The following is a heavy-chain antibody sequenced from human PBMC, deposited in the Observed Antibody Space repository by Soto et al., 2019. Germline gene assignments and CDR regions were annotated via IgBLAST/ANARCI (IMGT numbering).Heavy chain of an antibody. J-gene: IGHJ4*02. CDR2: MNPNSGNT. CDR3: ARGGQQWLAYYFDY. V-gene: IGHV1-8*01. Sequence: QVQLVQSGAEVKKPGASVKVSCKAPGYTFTSYDINWWRQATGQGLEWMGWMNPNSGNTGYAQKFQGRVTMTRNTSISTAYMELSSLRSEDTAVYYCARGGQQWLAYYFDYWGQGTLVTVSS. D-gene: IGHD6-19*01. CDR1: GYTFTSYD.